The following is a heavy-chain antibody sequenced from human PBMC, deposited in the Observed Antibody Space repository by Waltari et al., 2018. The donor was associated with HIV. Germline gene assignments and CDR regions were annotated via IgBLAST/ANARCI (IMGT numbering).Heavy chain of an antibody. Sequence: QVQLVQSGAEVKKPGSSVKVSCKASGGTFSRYAIGWVRLAPGQGLEWMGGIIPIFGTANYAQKFQGRVTITADESTSTAYMELSSLRSEDTAVYYCAASPRGGYSSSGRSDYWGQGTLVTVSS. CDR2: IIPIFGTA. D-gene: IGHD6-6*01. V-gene: IGHV1-69*12. CDR3: AASPRGGYSSSGRSDY. J-gene: IGHJ4*02. CDR1: GGTFSRYA.